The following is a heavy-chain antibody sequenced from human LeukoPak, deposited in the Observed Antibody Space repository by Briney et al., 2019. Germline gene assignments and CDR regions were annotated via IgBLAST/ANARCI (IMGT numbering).Heavy chain of an antibody. Sequence: GGSLRLPCTASGFTFSGSAMHWVRQASGKGLEWVGRIRSKANNYATSYAASVKGRFTISRDDAKNTAYLQMNSLKTEDTAVYYCTRLESVTTGDYWGQGTLVTVSS. CDR3: TRLESVTTGDY. J-gene: IGHJ4*02. D-gene: IGHD4-17*01. CDR1: GFTFSGSA. V-gene: IGHV3-73*01. CDR2: IRSKANNYAT.